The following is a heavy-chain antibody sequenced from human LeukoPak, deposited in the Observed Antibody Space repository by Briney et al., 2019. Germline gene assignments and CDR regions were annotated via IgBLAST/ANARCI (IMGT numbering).Heavy chain of an antibody. CDR3: ARGSRGSWFDP. Sequence: PGGSLRLSCAASGFTFSSYWMHWVRQAPGKGLVWVSRINSDGSSTSYSDSVKGRFTISRDNAKNPLYLQMNSLRAEDTAVYYCARGSRGSWFDPWGQGTLVTVSS. D-gene: IGHD6-13*01. V-gene: IGHV3-74*01. CDR1: GFTFSSYW. J-gene: IGHJ5*02. CDR2: INSDGSST.